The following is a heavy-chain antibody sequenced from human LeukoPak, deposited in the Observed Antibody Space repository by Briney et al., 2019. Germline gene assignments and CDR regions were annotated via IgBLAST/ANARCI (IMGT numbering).Heavy chain of an antibody. D-gene: IGHD5-24*01. CDR3: ARTPRNGYIEGY. V-gene: IGHV1-8*01. Sequence: GASVKVSCKASGYTFTSYDINWVRQATGQGLEWMGWMNPNSGDTGYAQNFQGRVTMTRDTSISTAYMELGSLRSEDTAVHYCARTPRNGYIEGYWGQGTLVTVSS. J-gene: IGHJ4*02. CDR1: GYTFTSYD. CDR2: MNPNSGDT.